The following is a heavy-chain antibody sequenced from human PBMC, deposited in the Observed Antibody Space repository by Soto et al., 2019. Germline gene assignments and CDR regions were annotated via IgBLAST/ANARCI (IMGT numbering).Heavy chain of an antibody. Sequence: QVQLQESGPGLVKPSQTLSLTCTVSGGSISSGGYYWSWVRQHPGKGLEWIGYIYYSGSTYYNPSLKSRVTISVDTSKNQFSLKLSSVTAADTAVYYCARDLRPQSAELGAFDYWGQGTLVTVSS. J-gene: IGHJ4*02. CDR2: IYYSGST. CDR1: GGSISSGGYY. D-gene: IGHD7-27*01. V-gene: IGHV4-31*03. CDR3: ARDLRPQSAELGAFDY.